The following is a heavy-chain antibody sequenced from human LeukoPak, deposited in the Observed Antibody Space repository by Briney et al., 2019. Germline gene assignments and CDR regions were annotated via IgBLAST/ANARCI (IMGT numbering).Heavy chain of an antibody. V-gene: IGHV4-30-2*01. D-gene: IGHD3-10*01. CDR1: GGSISSGGYS. J-gene: IGHJ4*02. CDR3: ARGPFGELDNNLFDY. Sequence: PSQTLSLTCAVSGGSISSGGYSWSWIRQPPGKGLEWIGYIYHSGSTYYNPSLKSRVTISVDRSKNQFSLKLSSVTAADTAVYYCARGPFGELDNNLFDYWGQGTLVTVSS. CDR2: IYHSGST.